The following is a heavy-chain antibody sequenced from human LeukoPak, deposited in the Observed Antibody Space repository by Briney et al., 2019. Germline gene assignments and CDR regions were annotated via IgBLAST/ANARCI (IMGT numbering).Heavy chain of an antibody. CDR3: ASGPRLRYFDWLLSGYYYYGMDV. CDR1: GGSFSGYY. Sequence: PSETLSLTCAVYGGSFSGYYWSWIRQPPGKGLEWIGEINHSGSTNYNPSLKSRVTISVDTSKNQFSLKLSSVTAADTAVYYCASGPRLRYFDWLLSGYYYYGMDVWGQGTTVTISS. CDR2: INHSGST. V-gene: IGHV4-34*01. J-gene: IGHJ6*02. D-gene: IGHD3-9*01.